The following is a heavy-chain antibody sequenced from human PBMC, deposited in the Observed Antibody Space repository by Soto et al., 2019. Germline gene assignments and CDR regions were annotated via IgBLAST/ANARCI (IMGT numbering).Heavy chain of an antibody. J-gene: IGHJ4*02. CDR1: GYTFASYY. D-gene: IGHD6-13*01. Sequence: GASVKVSCKESGYTFASYYLHWVRQATGQGLEWMGVINPTSGGISFAQKFQGRVTMTRDTSTSTVYMELSSLRSEDTAVYYCARDQARYSSTEKFDYWGQGTLVTVSS. CDR2: INPTSGGI. CDR3: ARDQARYSSTEKFDY. V-gene: IGHV1-46*01.